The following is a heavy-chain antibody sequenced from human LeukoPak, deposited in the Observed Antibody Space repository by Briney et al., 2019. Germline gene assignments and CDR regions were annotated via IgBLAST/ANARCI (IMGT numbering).Heavy chain of an antibody. CDR1: GFSFSSHG. D-gene: IGHD5-12*01. J-gene: IGHJ6*02. CDR3: ARDSRYVDKYYYGMDV. V-gene: IGHV3-33*08. CDR2: IWYDGSNK. Sequence: GGSLRLSCAASGFSFSSHGMHWVRQAPGKGLECVSVIWYDGSNKYFADSVKGRFTISRDNSKNTLYLQMNSLRAEDTAVYYCARDSRYVDKYYYGMDVWGQGTTVTVSS.